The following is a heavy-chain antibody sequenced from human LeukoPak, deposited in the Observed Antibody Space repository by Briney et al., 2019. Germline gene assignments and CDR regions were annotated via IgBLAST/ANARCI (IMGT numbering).Heavy chain of an antibody. CDR2: ISGISGTT. J-gene: IGHJ4*02. V-gene: IGHV3-23*01. D-gene: IGHD3-9*01. CDR1: GFTFNIYA. Sequence: PGGSLRLSCAASGFTFNIYAMSWVRQAPGEGLEWVSGISGISGTTYYADSVKGRFTISRDNSKNTLYLQMNSLRAEDTAVYYCAKVANRGDILTGYFALDYWGQGTLVTVSS. CDR3: AKVANRGDILTGYFALDY.